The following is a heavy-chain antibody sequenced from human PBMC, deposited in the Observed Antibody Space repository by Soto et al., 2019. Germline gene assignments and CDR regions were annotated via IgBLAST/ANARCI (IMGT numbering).Heavy chain of an antibody. J-gene: IGHJ6*02. CDR2: INPNSGGT. Sequence: GASVKVSCKASGYTFTGYYMHWVRQAPGQGLEWMGWINPNSGGTNYAQEFQGRVTMTRDTSISTAYMELSRLRSDDTAVYYCARGLGAGTYYYYGMDVWGQGTTVTVSS. D-gene: IGHD6-13*01. CDR1: GYTFTGYY. V-gene: IGHV1-2*02. CDR3: ARGLGAGTYYYYGMDV.